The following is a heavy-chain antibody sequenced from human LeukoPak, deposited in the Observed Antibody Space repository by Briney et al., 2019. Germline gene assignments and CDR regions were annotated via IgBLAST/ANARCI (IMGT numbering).Heavy chain of an antibody. CDR1: GFTFSSYA. Sequence: GGSLRLSCAASGFTFSSYAMSWVRQAPGKGLEWVSAISGSGGSTYYADSVKGRLTISRDNSKNTLYLQMNSLRAEDTAVYYCARGYSSSWYRGLFDYWGQGTLVTVSS. V-gene: IGHV3-23*01. D-gene: IGHD6-13*01. CDR3: ARGYSSSWYRGLFDY. CDR2: ISGSGGST. J-gene: IGHJ4*02.